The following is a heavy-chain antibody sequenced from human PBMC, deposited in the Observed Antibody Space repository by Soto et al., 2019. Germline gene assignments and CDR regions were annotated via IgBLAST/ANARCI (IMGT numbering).Heavy chain of an antibody. CDR1: GGSINSDEFY. CDR2: IYSSGRT. CDR3: ARMGLHLGELSRNWFDP. D-gene: IGHD3-16*02. J-gene: IGHJ5*02. V-gene: IGHV4-31*03. Sequence: QVQLQESGLGLVKPSQTLSLTCSLSGGSINSDEFYWTWIRQSPGKGLEWIGYIYSSGRTHYNPSLKSRINISLDTSNNLLSLRLSSVTAADTAVYYCARMGLHLGELSRNWFDPWGRGTLVTVSS.